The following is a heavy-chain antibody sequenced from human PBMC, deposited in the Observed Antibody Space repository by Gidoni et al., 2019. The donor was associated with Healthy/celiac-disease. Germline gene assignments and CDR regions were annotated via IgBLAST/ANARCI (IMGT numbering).Heavy chain of an antibody. J-gene: IGHJ1*01. CDR2: IKSKTDGGTT. Sequence: EVQLVESGGGLVKPGGSLRLSCAASGFTFSNAWMSWVPQAPGKGLEWVGRIKSKTDGGTTDYAAPVKGRFTISRDESKNTLYLQMNSLKTEDTAVYYCTTEQGTEYFQHWGQGTLVTVSS. CDR1: GFTFSNAW. D-gene: IGHD3-10*01. V-gene: IGHV3-15*01. CDR3: TTEQGTEYFQH.